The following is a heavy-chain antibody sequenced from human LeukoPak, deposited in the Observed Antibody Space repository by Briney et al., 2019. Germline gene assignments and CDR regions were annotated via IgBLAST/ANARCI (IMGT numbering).Heavy chain of an antibody. CDR3: ARVYYYGSGSYSRFNYYYYYMDV. D-gene: IGHD3-10*01. CDR2: INHSGST. J-gene: IGHJ6*03. CDR1: GGSFSGYY. Sequence: PSETLSLTCAVNGGSFSGYYWSWIRQPPGKGLEWIGEINHSGSTNYNPSLKSRVTISVDPSTNQFSLKLSSVTAADTGVYYCARVYYYGSGSYSRFNYYYYYMDVWGKGTTVTVSS. V-gene: IGHV4-34*01.